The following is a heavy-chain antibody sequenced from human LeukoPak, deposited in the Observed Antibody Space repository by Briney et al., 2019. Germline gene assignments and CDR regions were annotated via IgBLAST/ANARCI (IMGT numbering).Heavy chain of an antibody. CDR3: AGGYSYGRYWYFDL. CDR2: INYSGST. D-gene: IGHD5-18*01. CDR1: GGGSISSSNHY. V-gene: IGHV4-39*01. J-gene: IGHJ2*01. Sequence: SETLSLTCIVSGGGSISSSNHYWGWIRQPPGKGLEWIGSINYSGSTQYNPSLKSRVTLSVDTSKDQFSLKLSSVTAADTAVYYCAGGYSYGRYWYFDLWGRGTLVTVSS.